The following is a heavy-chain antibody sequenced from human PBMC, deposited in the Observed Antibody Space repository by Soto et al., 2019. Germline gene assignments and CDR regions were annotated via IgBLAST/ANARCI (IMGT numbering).Heavy chain of an antibody. V-gene: IGHV1-46*01. CDR2: INPSGGST. J-gene: IGHJ4*02. D-gene: IGHD3-22*01. CDR1: GYTFTSYY. CDR3: ARGVYYDSSGYYQKFDY. Sequence: GASVKVSCKASGYTFTSYYMHWVRQAPGQGLEWMGIINPSGGSTSYAQKFQGRVTITADESTSTAYMELSSLRSEDTAVYYCARGVYYDSSGYYQKFDYWGQGTLVTVSS.